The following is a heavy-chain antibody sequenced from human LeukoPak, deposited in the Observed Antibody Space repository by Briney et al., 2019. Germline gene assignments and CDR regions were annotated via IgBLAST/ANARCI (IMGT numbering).Heavy chain of an antibody. V-gene: IGHV1-18*01. J-gene: IGHJ4*02. CDR3: ARVGWIQLWFFFDY. CDR1: GHTFTSYG. CDR2: VSAYNGNT. D-gene: IGHD5-18*01. Sequence: GASVKVSCKASGHTFTSYGISWVRQAPGQGLEWMGWVSAYNGNTNYAQKLQGRVTMTTDTSTSTAYMELRSLRSDDTAVYYCARVGWIQLWFFFDYWGQGTLVTVSS.